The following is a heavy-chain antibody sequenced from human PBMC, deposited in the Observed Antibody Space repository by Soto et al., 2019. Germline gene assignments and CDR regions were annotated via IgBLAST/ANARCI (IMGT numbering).Heavy chain of an antibody. CDR1: GGTFSSYA. J-gene: IGHJ6*02. V-gene: IGHV1-69*13. Sequence: SVKVSCKASGGTFSSYAISWVRQAPGQGLEWMGGIIPIFGTANYAQKFQGRVTITADESTSTAYMELSSLRSEDTAVYYCARDPGDCSSTSCYTGEYYYYYGMDVWGQGTTVTVSS. CDR2: IIPIFGTA. D-gene: IGHD2-2*02. CDR3: ARDPGDCSSTSCYTGEYYYYYGMDV.